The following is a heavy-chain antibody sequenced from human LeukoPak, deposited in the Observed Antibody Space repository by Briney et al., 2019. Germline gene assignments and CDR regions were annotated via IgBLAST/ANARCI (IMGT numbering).Heavy chain of an antibody. V-gene: IGHV4-59*08. Sequence: PSETLSLTCTVSDGSSTSHYWSWIRQPPGKGLEWIGHFAYSGTTSYNASLKSRVTISVDTSKNQFSLRLTSVTAADTAVYYCARPHSSGWYGVYDLWGQGTTVTVSS. CDR3: ARPHSSGWYGVYDL. J-gene: IGHJ3*01. CDR1: DGSSTSHY. CDR2: FAYSGTT. D-gene: IGHD6-19*01.